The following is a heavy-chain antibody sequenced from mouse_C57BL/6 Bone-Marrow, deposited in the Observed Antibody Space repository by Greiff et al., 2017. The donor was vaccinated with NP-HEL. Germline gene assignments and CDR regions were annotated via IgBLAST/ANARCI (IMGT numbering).Heavy chain of an antibody. CDR1: GYTFTSYW. D-gene: IGHD2-3*01. CDR3: ARWAPIYDGYPGFAY. V-gene: IGHV1-64*01. J-gene: IGHJ3*01. Sequence: QVQLQQSGAELVKPGASVKLSCKASGYTFTSYWMHWVKQRPGQGLEWIGMIHPNSGSTNYNEKFKSKATLTVDKSSSTAYMQLSSLTSEDSAVYYCARWAPIYDGYPGFAYWGQGTLVTVSA. CDR2: IHPNSGST.